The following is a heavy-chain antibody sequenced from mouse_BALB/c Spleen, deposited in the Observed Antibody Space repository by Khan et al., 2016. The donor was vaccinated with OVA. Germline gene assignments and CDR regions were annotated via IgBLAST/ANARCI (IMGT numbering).Heavy chain of an antibody. Sequence: VQLKESGPDLVAPSQSLSITCSVSGFSLTSFAIHWVRQPPGKGLEWLVVIWSDGRTTYNSSLKSRLSISKDNSKSQVFLKINSLQTDDTAMYYCARHQFPLSMDSWVQGTSVTVSS. CDR3: ARHQFPLSMDS. V-gene: IGHV2-6-2*01. J-gene: IGHJ4*01. CDR2: IWSDGRT. CDR1: GFSLTSFA.